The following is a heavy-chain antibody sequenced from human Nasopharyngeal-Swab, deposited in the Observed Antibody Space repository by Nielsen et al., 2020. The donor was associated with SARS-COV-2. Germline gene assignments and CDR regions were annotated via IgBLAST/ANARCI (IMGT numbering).Heavy chain of an antibody. V-gene: IGHV3-53*01. D-gene: IGHD5-24*01. CDR3: ARDPRGDGYSFFDY. Sequence: WIRQPPGKGLEWVSVIYGGGTTEYADSVRGRSTISRDRSGNTLYLQMNSLRADDTAIYYCARDPRGDGYSFFDYWGQGTEVTVSS. CDR2: IYGGGTT. J-gene: IGHJ4*02.